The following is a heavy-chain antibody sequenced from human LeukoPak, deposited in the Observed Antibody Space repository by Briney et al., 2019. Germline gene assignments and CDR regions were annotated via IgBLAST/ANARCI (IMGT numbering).Heavy chain of an antibody. Sequence: GGSLRLSCAASGFTFSSNWMHWGRQAPGKGLVWVSRINSDGSSTSYADSVKGRSTISRDNAKNTLYLQMNSLRAEDTAVYYCARGRITSRQIDYWGQGTLVTVSS. D-gene: IGHD3-10*01. V-gene: IGHV3-74*01. CDR1: GFTFSSNW. J-gene: IGHJ4*02. CDR3: ARGRITSRQIDY. CDR2: INSDGSST.